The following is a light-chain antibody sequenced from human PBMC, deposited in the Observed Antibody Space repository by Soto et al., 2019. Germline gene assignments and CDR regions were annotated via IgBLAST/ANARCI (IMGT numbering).Light chain of an antibody. CDR3: AAWDDRLNGPV. V-gene: IGLV1-44*01. Sequence: QPVLTQPPSASGTPGQRVTISCSGSSSNIGSNPVNWYQQLPGTAPKLLIHSNNQRPSGVPDRFSDSKSGTSASLAISGLQSEDEADYYCAAWDDRLNGPVFGGGTKLTVL. J-gene: IGLJ2*01. CDR2: SNN. CDR1: SSNIGSNP.